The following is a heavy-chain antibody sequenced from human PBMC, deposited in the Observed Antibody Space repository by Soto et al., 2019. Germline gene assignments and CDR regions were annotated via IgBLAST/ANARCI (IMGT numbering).Heavy chain of an antibody. V-gene: IGHV2-5*02. CDR2: IYWDDDK. J-gene: IGHJ4*02. Sequence: QITLKESGPTLVKPTQTLTLTCTFSGFSLSTSGVGVGWIRQPPGKALEWLTFIYWDDDKRDSPFLKSRLTITKDTSKDQVVLTMTNMDPVDTATYYCAHLVVARITYYIDSWGQGTLVTVS. CDR3: AHLVVARITYYIDS. CDR1: GFSLSTSGVG. D-gene: IGHD5-12*01.